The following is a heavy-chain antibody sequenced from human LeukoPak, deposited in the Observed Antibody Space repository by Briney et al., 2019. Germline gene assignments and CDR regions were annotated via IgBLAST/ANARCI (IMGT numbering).Heavy chain of an antibody. CDR2: IIPILGIA. D-gene: IGHD3-22*01. CDR1: GGTFSSYA. J-gene: IGHJ4*02. CDR3: ARASSGYYYASPYFDY. Sequence: SVKVSCKASGGTFSSYAISWVRQAPGQGLEWMGRIIPILGIANYARKFQGRVTITADKSTSTAYMELSSLRSEDTAVYYCARASSGYYYASPYFDYWGQGTLVTVSS. V-gene: IGHV1-69*04.